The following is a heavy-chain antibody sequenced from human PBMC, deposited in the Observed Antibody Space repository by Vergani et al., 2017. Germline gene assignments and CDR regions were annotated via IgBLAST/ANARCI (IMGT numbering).Heavy chain of an antibody. Sequence: QVQLVESGGGVVQPGRSLRLSCAASGFTFSSYAMHWVRQAPGKGLEWVAVISYDGSNKYYADSVKGRFTISRDNSKNTLYLQMNSLRAEDTAVYYCARGVVTEGGHYWGQGTLVTVSS. V-gene: IGHV3-30-3*01. J-gene: IGHJ4*02. CDR2: ISYDGSNK. D-gene: IGHD5-18*01. CDR3: ARGVVTEGGHY. CDR1: GFTFSSYA.